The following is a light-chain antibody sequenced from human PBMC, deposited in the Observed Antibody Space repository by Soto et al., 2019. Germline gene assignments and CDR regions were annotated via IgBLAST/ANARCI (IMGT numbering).Light chain of an antibody. Sequence: QSALTQPASVSGSPGQSITISCIGTSSDVGSYNVVSWYQQRPGKAPKLVIYAGSNRPSGVSTRFSGSKSGNTASLTISGLQAEDEADYYCCSYAPSSTSYVFGTGTKLTVL. CDR3: CSYAPSSTSYV. V-gene: IGLV2-23*01. CDR2: AGS. J-gene: IGLJ1*01. CDR1: SSDVGSYNV.